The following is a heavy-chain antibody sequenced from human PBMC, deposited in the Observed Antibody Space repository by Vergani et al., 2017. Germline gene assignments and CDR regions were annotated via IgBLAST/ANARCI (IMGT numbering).Heavy chain of an antibody. D-gene: IGHD4-17*01. CDR3: ARVYGDYPLGHYYYGMDV. Sequence: EVQLVESGGGLVQPGGSLRLSCAASGFTFSSYSMNWVRQAPGKGLEWVSSISSSSSYIYYADSVKGRFTISRENAKNSLYLQMNSLRAEDTAVYYCARVYGDYPLGHYYYGMDVWGQGTTVTVSS. J-gene: IGHJ6*02. CDR1: GFTFSSYS. CDR2: ISSSSSYI. V-gene: IGHV3-21*01.